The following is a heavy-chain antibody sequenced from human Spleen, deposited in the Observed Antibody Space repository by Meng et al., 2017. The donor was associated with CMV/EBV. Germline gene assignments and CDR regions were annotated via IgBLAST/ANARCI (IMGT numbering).Heavy chain of an antibody. D-gene: IGHD1-1*01. V-gene: IGHV3-48*03. CDR1: GFPFSRYE. J-gene: IGHJ3*02. CDR2: ISVNTHTI. CDR3: ARGNQLLSHNTFDI. Sequence: GESLKISCAASGFPFSRYEMNWVRQTPGKGLEWISYISVNTHTIYYADSVEGRFIISRDNAQNSLYLQMNSLRAEDTAVYYCARGNQLLSHNTFDIWGHGTTVTVSS.